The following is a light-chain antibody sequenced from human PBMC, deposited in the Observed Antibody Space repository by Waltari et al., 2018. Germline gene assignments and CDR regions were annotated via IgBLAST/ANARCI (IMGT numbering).Light chain of an antibody. CDR2: DVK. Sequence: QSALTQPASVSGSPGQSITISCPGSSSDIGGYNYVSWYQQHPGKVPKLIIYDVKKWPSGVSIRFSGSKSGNTASLTISGLQAEDEADYYCSSYTSSSTVVFGGGTKVTVL. J-gene: IGLJ3*02. CDR3: SSYTSSSTVV. CDR1: SSDIGGYNY. V-gene: IGLV2-14*01.